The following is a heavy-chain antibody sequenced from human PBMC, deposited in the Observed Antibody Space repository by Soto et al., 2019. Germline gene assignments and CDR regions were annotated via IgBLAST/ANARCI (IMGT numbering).Heavy chain of an antibody. Sequence: QVQLVESGGGVVQPGRSLRLSCAASGFTFSSYAMHWVRQAPGKGLEWVAVISYDGSNKYYADSVMGRFTISRDNSKITLYLQMNILRAEDTAVYYCARDPWFISGIAAAGTGWFDPWGQGTLVTVSS. CDR1: GFTFSSYA. D-gene: IGHD6-13*01. CDR3: ARDPWFISGIAAAGTGWFDP. J-gene: IGHJ5*02. CDR2: ISYDGSNK. V-gene: IGHV3-30-3*01.